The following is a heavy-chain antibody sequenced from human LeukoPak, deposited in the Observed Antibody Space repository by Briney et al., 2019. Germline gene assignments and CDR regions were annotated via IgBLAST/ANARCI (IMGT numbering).Heavy chain of an antibody. D-gene: IGHD2-15*01. V-gene: IGHV4-34*03. CDR3: WLQRMVAAYFDS. J-gene: IGHJ4*02. CDR2: INHSGST. Sequence: SETLSLTCTVSGGSISSYYWSWIRQPPGKGLEWIGEINHSGSTYYNQTLKSRLTISVDTSKNQFSLQLSSVTAADTAVYYCWLQRMVAAYFDSWGQGTLVTVSS. CDR1: GGSISSYY.